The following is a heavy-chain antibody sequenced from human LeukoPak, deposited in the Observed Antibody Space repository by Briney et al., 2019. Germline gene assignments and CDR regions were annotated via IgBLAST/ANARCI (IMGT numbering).Heavy chain of an antibody. CDR1: GGSISSGSYY. CDR2: IYSSGST. Sequence: PSETLSLTCTVSGGSISSGSYYWSWIRQPAGKGLEWIGRIYSSGSTHYNPSLKSRVTISVDTSKNQFSLKLSSVTAADTAVYYCARGRNWNYESHFDYWGQGTLVTVSS. CDR3: ARGRNWNYESHFDY. D-gene: IGHD1-7*01. V-gene: IGHV4-61*02. J-gene: IGHJ4*02.